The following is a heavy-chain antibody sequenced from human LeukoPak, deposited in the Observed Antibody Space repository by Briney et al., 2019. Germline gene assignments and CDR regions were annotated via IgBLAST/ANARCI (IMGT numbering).Heavy chain of an antibody. V-gene: IGHV4-39*01. Sequence: PGGSLRLSCAASGFTFSSYEMNWVRQPPGKGLEWIGSIYYSGSTYYNPSLKSRVTISVDTSKNQFSLKLSSVTAADTAVYYCASGGRKPRYCSGGSCYGSIDYWGQGTLVTVSS. CDR1: GFTFSSYE. CDR3: ASGGRKPRYCSGGSCYGSIDY. J-gene: IGHJ4*02. CDR2: IYYSGST. D-gene: IGHD2-15*01.